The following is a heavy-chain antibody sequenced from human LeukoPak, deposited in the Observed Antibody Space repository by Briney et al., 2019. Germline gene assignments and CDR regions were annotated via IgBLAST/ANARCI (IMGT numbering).Heavy chain of an antibody. Sequence: GGSLRLSCAASGFTFSSYAMHWVRQAPGKGLEYVSAISSNGGSTYYANSVKGRFTISRDNSKNTLYLQMGSLRAVDMAVYYCAREFHRHYYMDVWGKGTTVTVSS. CDR3: AREFHRHYYMDV. CDR2: ISSNGGST. CDR1: GFTFSSYA. V-gene: IGHV3-64*01. J-gene: IGHJ6*03.